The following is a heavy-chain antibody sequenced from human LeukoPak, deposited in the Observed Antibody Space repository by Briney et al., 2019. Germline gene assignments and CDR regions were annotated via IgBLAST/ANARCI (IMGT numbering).Heavy chain of an antibody. Sequence: GASVTVSCKASGGTFSSYAISWVRQAPGQGLEWMGGIIPIFGTANYAQKFQGRVTITTDESTSTAYMELSSLRSEDTAVYYCARGRPSSGWYGGVNYWGQGTLVTVSS. D-gene: IGHD6-19*01. J-gene: IGHJ4*02. CDR2: IIPIFGTA. CDR3: ARGRPSSGWYGGVNY. CDR1: GGTFSSYA. V-gene: IGHV1-69*05.